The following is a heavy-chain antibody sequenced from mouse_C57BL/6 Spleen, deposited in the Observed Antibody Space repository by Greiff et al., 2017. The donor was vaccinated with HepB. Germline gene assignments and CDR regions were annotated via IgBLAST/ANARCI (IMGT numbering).Heavy chain of an antibody. Sequence: EVKLMESGGGLVKPGGSLKLSCAASGFTFSSYAMSWVRQTPEERLEWVATISDGGSYTYYPDNVKGRFTISRDNAKNNLYLQMSHLKSEDTAMYYCARDNEGYGSSYDYFDYWGQGTTLTVAS. CDR1: GFTFSSYA. V-gene: IGHV5-4*01. CDR3: ARDNEGYGSSYDYFDY. J-gene: IGHJ2*01. D-gene: IGHD1-1*01. CDR2: ISDGGSYT.